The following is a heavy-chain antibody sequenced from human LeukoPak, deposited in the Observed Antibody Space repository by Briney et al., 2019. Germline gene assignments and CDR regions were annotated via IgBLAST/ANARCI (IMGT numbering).Heavy chain of an antibody. V-gene: IGHV4-39*07. CDR2: IYYRGTT. CDR1: GGSMSSNSLY. D-gene: IGHD3-3*01. CDR3: ARENDFWNGLDAFDL. J-gene: IGHJ3*01. Sequence: PSETLSLTCSVSGGSMSSNSLYWGWIRQPPGRGLEWIATIYYRGTTYYNPSLRRRVTIDIDMSKSQFYLNLTSLTAADTAVYFCARENDFWNGLDAFDLWGRGTMVTVSS.